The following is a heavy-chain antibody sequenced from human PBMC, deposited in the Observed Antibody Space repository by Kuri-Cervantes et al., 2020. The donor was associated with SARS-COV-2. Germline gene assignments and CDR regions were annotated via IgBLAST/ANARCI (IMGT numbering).Heavy chain of an antibody. J-gene: IGHJ6*02. Sequence: ASVKVSCKASGYTFTNYGINWVRQAPGQGLEWMGWINPNSGGTNYAQNFQGWVTMTRDTSISTAYMELSRLRSDDTAVYYCARGMVRGIIQYYYYAMDVWGQETTVTVSS. CDR1: GYTFTNYG. V-gene: IGHV1-2*04. CDR3: ARGMVRGIIQYYYYAMDV. CDR2: INPNSGGT. D-gene: IGHD3-10*01.